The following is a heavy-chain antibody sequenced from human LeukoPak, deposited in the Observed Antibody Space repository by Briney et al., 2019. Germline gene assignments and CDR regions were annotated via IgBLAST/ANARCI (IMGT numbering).Heavy chain of an antibody. D-gene: IGHD1-1*01. V-gene: IGHV4-30-4*01. J-gene: IGHJ6*02. CDR3: ARVELYYYGMDV. Sequence: PSETLSLTCTVSGGSISSGDYYWSWIRQPPGKGLEWIGYIYYSGSTYYNPSLKSRVTISVDTSKNQFSLKLSPVTAADTAVYYCARVELYYYGMDVWGQGTTVTVSS. CDR1: GGSISSGDYY. CDR2: IYYSGST.